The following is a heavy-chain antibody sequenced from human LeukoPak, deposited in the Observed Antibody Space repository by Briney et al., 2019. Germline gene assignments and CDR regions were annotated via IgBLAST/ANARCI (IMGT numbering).Heavy chain of an antibody. CDR3: ARNIRYCSSTSCYSIG. J-gene: IGHJ4*02. Sequence: GGSLRLSCAASGFTFSSYGMNWVRQAPGKGLEWVSYITSSGTIYYADSVKGRFTVSRDNAKNSLYLQMNSLRAEDTAVYYCARNIRYCSSTSCYSIGWGQGTLVTVSS. V-gene: IGHV3-48*04. CDR2: ITSSGTI. D-gene: IGHD2-2*01. CDR1: GFTFSSYG.